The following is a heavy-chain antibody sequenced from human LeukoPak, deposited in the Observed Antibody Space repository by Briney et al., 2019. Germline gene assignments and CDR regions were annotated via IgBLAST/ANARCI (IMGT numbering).Heavy chain of an antibody. CDR1: GFTFSGHW. Sequence: GGSLRLFCAASGFTFSGHWMSWVRQAPGKGLEWVANINQGGSDKYYVDSVKGRFTISRDNANNLLYLQMNSLRGEDTAVYYCTRDRSRPEDTWGQGTLVTVSS. V-gene: IGHV3-7*01. D-gene: IGHD1-14*01. CDR3: TRDRSRPEDT. J-gene: IGHJ1*01. CDR2: INQGGSDK.